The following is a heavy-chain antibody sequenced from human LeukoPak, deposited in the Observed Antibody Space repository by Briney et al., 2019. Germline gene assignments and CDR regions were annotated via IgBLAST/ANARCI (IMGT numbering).Heavy chain of an antibody. Sequence: GGSLRLSCAASGFTFSSYSMNWVRQAPGRGVDWVSYISRSSSTIYSAASVKGRFTISRDNAKNSLYLQMNSLRAEDTAVYYCARDLRLEGYYDSSGYSILDYWGQGTLVTVSS. V-gene: IGHV3-48*01. D-gene: IGHD3-22*01. J-gene: IGHJ4*02. CDR2: ISRSSSTI. CDR3: ARDLRLEGYYDSSGYSILDY. CDR1: GFTFSSYS.